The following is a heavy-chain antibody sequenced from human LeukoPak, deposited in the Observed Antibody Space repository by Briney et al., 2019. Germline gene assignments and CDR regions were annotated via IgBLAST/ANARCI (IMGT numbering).Heavy chain of an antibody. J-gene: IGHJ6*02. CDR2: IKQDGSEK. Sequence: GGSLRLSCAASGFTFSSYWMSWVRQAPGKGLEWVANIKQDGSEKYYVDSVKGRFTISRDNAKNSLYLQMNSLRAEDTAVYYCARDGAVAGPYYYYGMDVWGQGTTVTVSS. CDR1: GFTFSSYW. D-gene: IGHD6-19*01. CDR3: ARDGAVAGPYYYYGMDV. V-gene: IGHV3-7*01.